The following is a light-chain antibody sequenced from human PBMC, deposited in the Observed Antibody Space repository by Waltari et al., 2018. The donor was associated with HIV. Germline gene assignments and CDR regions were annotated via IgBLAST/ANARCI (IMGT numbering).Light chain of an antibody. Sequence: QSALTQPASVSGSPGQSITISCTGTSSDIRAYNYVSWYQHHPGKVPKLLIYEVTNRPSGVSHRFSGSKSGNTASLTISGLQAEDEADFYCTSYTSISTLVFGTGTKVTVL. CDR1: SSDIRAYNY. V-gene: IGLV2-14*01. CDR3: TSYTSISTLV. CDR2: EVT. J-gene: IGLJ1*01.